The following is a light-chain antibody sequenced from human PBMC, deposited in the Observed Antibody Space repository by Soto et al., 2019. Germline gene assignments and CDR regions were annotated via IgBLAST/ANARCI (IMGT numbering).Light chain of an antibody. CDR2: GAS. CDR1: QSVSSSY. J-gene: IGKJ2*01. V-gene: IGKV3-20*01. Sequence: EIVLTQSPGTLALSPGERATLSCRASQSVSSSYLAWYQQKPCQAPRPLICGASSMATGIPDRFSGRGSGTDFTLTISRLEPKDFAVYYCQQYGSSPRYTFGQGTKLEIK. CDR3: QQYGSSPRYT.